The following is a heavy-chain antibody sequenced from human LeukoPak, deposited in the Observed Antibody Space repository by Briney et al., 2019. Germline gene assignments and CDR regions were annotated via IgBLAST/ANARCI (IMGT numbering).Heavy chain of an antibody. Sequence: GGSLRLSCAASGFTFSSYEMNWVRQAPGKGLEWVSYISSSGSTIYYADSVKGRFTISRDNAKNSLYLQMNSLRAEDTAVYYCAGAIRGYSYGIGLNDYWGQGTLVTVSS. CDR1: GFTFSSYE. J-gene: IGHJ4*02. V-gene: IGHV3-48*03. CDR3: AGAIRGYSYGIGLNDY. CDR2: ISSSGSTI. D-gene: IGHD5-18*01.